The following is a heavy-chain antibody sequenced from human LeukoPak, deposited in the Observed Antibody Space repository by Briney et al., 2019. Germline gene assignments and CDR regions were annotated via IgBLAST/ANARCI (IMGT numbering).Heavy chain of an antibody. Sequence: PSETLSLTCTVSGGSISSYYWSWIRQPPGKGLEWIGYIYYSGSTNYNPSLKSRVTISVDTSKNQFSLKLSSVTAAYTAVYYCARGGGAYYDYVWGSYGGTFDIWGQGTMVTVSS. CDR1: GGSISSYY. D-gene: IGHD3-16*01. J-gene: IGHJ3*02. CDR3: ARGGGAYYDYVWGSYGGTFDI. V-gene: IGHV4-59*01. CDR2: IYYSGST.